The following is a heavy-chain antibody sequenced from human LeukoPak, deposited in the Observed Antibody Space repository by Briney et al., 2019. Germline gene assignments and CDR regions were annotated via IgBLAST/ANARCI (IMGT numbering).Heavy chain of an antibody. CDR1: GYSISSGYY. V-gene: IGHV4-38-2*02. J-gene: IGHJ4*02. CDR3: ARGVFQAFGY. CDR2: ISHSGRT. D-gene: IGHD3-3*01. Sequence: SETLSLTCTVSGYSISSGYYWGWIRQPPGKGLEWIGSISHSGRTYYNLSLKSRVTISVDTSKNQFSLKLSSVTAADTAVYYCARGVFQAFGYWGQGTLVTVSS.